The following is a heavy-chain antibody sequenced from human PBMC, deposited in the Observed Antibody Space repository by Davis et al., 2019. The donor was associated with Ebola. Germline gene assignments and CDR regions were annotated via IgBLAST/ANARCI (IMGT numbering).Heavy chain of an antibody. CDR1: GFTFSSYD. CDR2: IGTAGDT. CDR3: TRAAFGSYYFDY. Sequence: PGGSLRLSCPASGFTFSSYDMHWVRQATGKRLEWVSAIGTAGDTYYPGSVKGRFTISRANAKSSLYLQMNSLRAEDTAVYYCTRAAFGSYYFDYWGQGTLVTVSS. V-gene: IGHV3-13*01. J-gene: IGHJ4*02. D-gene: IGHD3-3*01.